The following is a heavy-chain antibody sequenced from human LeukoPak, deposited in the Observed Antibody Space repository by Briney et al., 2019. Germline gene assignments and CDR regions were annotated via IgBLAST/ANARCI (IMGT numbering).Heavy chain of an antibody. CDR2: ISYDGSNK. CDR3: ARDGWGYYDSSGYYSF. D-gene: IGHD3-22*01. CDR1: GFTFSSYA. J-gene: IGHJ4*02. Sequence: GGSLRLSCAASGFTFSSYAMHWVRQAPGKGLEWVAVISYDGSNKYYADSVKGRFTISRDNSKNTLYLQMNSLRAEDTAVYYCARDGWGYYDSSGYYSFWGQGTLVTVSS. V-gene: IGHV3-30-3*01.